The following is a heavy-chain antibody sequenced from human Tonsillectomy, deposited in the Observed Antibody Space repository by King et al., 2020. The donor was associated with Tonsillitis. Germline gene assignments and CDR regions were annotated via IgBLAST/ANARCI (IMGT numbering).Heavy chain of an antibody. D-gene: IGHD2-2*01. CDR2: ISGSGDST. V-gene: IGHV3-23*04. Sequence: QLVQSGGGLVQPGGSLRLSCAASGFTFSIYAMNWVRQAPGKGLEWVSGISGSGDSTYYADSVKGRFTISRDNSKNTLYLQMNSLRAEDTALYYCARRTGYCTSTSCFYGMDVWGQGTTVTVSS. CDR3: ARRTGYCTSTSCFYGMDV. J-gene: IGHJ6*02. CDR1: GFTFSIYA.